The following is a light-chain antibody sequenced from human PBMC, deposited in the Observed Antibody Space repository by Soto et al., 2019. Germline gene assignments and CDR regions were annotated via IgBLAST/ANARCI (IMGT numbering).Light chain of an antibody. CDR3: QQDNNWPPIT. Sequence: EVVMTQSPATLSLSAGASATLSCRASQSVSSHLAWYQQKRGQAPRLLIYGAYTRATGIPARFSGSGSGTEFTLTISSLQSEDFAVYYCQQDNNWPPITFGQGTRLEIK. CDR2: GAY. J-gene: IGKJ5*01. CDR1: QSVSSH. V-gene: IGKV3-15*01.